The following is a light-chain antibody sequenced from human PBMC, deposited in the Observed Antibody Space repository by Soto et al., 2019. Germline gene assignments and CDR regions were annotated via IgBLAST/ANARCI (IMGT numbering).Light chain of an antibody. J-gene: IGLJ1*01. CDR3: AAWDDSLSAYV. Sequence: QSVLTQPPSASGAPGQRVIVSYSGGSSNVGSNSVNWYQHIPGSPPKLLIFSNNQRPSGVPDRLSGSKSGTSASLAIGGLQSDDEADYYCAAWDDSLSAYVFGSGTKVTVL. CDR2: SNN. V-gene: IGLV1-44*01. CDR1: SSNVGSNS.